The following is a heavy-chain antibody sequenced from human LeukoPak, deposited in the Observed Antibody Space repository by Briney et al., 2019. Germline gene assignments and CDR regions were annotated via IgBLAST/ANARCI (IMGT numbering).Heavy chain of an antibody. D-gene: IGHD4-17*01. J-gene: IGHJ4*02. CDR1: GFTFSTYD. Sequence: PGRSLRLSCAASGFTFSTYDMHWVRQAPGKGLEWVALVWSDGNGKFYANSVKGRFTISRDNSKNTLYLQMNSLRAEDTAVYYCVRVLTVTFDSWGQGTLVTVSS. V-gene: IGHV3-33*01. CDR3: VRVLTVTFDS. CDR2: VWSDGNGK.